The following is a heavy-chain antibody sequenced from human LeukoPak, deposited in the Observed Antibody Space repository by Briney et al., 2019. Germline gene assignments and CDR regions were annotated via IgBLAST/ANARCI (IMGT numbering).Heavy chain of an antibody. J-gene: IGHJ3*02. Sequence: GASVKVSCKASGYTFTSYDINWVRQATGQGLEWMGWMNPNSGNTGYAQKFQGRVTMTRNTSISTAYMELSSLRSEDTAVYYCASTSGGYYYGSGSQDAFDIWGQGTMVTVSS. CDR2: MNPNSGNT. CDR3: ASTSGGYYYGSGSQDAFDI. V-gene: IGHV1-8*01. CDR1: GYTFTSYD. D-gene: IGHD3-10*01.